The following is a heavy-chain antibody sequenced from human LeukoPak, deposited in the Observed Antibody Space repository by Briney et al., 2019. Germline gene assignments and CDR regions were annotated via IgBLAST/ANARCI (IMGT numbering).Heavy chain of an antibody. D-gene: IGHD3-10*01. CDR3: ARDPSYGSYAFDI. V-gene: IGHV1-69*05. CDR2: IIPIFGTA. Sequence: GASVKVSCKASGYTFTSYDINWVRQAPGQGLEWMGRIIPIFGTANYAQKFQGRVTITTDESTSTAYMELSSLRSEDTAVYYCARDPSYGSYAFDIWGQGTMVTVSS. CDR1: GYTFTSYD. J-gene: IGHJ3*02.